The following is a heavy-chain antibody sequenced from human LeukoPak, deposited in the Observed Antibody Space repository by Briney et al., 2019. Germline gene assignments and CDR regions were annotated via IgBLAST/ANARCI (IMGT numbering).Heavy chain of an antibody. J-gene: IGHJ4*02. Sequence: RASGTLSLTCAVSGGSISSSNWWSWVRQPPGKGLEWIGEIYHSGSTNYNPSLKSRVTISVDKSKNQFSLKLSSVTAADTAVYYCARRDDYGGNSAFDYWGQGTLVTVSS. V-gene: IGHV4-4*02. CDR2: IYHSGST. CDR3: ARRDDYGGNSAFDY. D-gene: IGHD4-23*01. CDR1: GGSISSSNW.